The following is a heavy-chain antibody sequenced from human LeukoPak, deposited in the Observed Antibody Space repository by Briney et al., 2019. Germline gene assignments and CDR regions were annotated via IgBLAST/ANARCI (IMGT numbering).Heavy chain of an antibody. Sequence: GGSLRLSCAASGFTFSSYYMSWVRQAPGKGLEWVANIKEDGSREDYVDSVKGRFTISRDNAKNSLSLQMDSLRAEDTAVYYCARESVRRISMRSKGFFDYWGRGTRVTVSS. J-gene: IGHJ4*02. CDR1: GFTFSSYY. D-gene: IGHD3-22*01. CDR2: IKEDGSRE. V-gene: IGHV3-7*01. CDR3: ARESVRRISMRSKGFFDY.